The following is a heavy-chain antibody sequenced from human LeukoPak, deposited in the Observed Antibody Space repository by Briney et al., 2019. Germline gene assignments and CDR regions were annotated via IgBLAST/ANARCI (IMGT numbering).Heavy chain of an antibody. CDR3: AREAAAAGTALDY. CDR1: GGSISSYY. J-gene: IGHJ4*02. V-gene: IGHV4-59*01. Sequence: PSETLSLTCTVSGGSISSYYWSWIRLPPGKGLEWIGYIYFSGSTNYNPSLKSRVTISVDTSKRHFSLKLSSVTAADTAVYYCAREAAAAGTALDYWGQGTLVTVSS. CDR2: IYFSGST. D-gene: IGHD6-13*01.